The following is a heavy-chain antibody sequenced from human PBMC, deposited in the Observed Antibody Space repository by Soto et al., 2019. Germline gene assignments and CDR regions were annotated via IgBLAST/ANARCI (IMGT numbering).Heavy chain of an antibody. D-gene: IGHD3-3*01. CDR3: ARGRYDFWSGYYENFDY. CDR2: INHSGST. CDR1: GGSFSGYY. Sequence: SETLSLTCAVYGGSFSGYYWSWIRQPPGKGLEWIGEINHSGSTNYNPSLKSRVTISVDTSKNQFSLKLSSVTAADTAVYYCARGRYDFWSGYYENFDYWGQGTLVTVSS. J-gene: IGHJ4*02. V-gene: IGHV4-34*01.